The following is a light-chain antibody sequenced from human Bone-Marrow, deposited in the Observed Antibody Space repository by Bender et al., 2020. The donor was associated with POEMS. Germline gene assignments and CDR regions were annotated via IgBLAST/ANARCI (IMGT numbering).Light chain of an antibody. CDR1: VLSTQF. Sequence: LTQPPSLSVSPGQTARITCSGDVLSTQFVYWYQQKPGQAPVLVVYDDSDRPSGIPERFSGSNSGNTATLTISRVAAGDEADYYCQVWDSSLFYVFGTGTKLTVL. CDR2: DDS. CDR3: QVWDSSLFYV. V-gene: IGLV3-21*02. J-gene: IGLJ1*01.